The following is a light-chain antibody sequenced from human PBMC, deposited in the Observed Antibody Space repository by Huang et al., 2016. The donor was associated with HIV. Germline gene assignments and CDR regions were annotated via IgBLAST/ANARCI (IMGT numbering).Light chain of an antibody. V-gene: IGKV1-12*01. CDR3: QQADSFPWT. Sequence: DIQMTQSPSSVSASVGDRVTITCRASQDISSWLVWYQQKPGKAPKLLIYAASSVLGGVPSRFSGGGSGTDFTLTINSLQPEDFATYYCQQADSFPWTFGQGTKVEI. CDR1: QDISSW. CDR2: AAS. J-gene: IGKJ1*01.